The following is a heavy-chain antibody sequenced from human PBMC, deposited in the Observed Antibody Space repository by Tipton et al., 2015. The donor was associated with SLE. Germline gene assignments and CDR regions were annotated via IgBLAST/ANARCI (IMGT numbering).Heavy chain of an antibody. CDR1: GDSMSSYY. V-gene: IGHV4-59*12. CDR2: IYYSGST. CDR3: ASNFLVGAARAFDV. D-gene: IGHD2-15*01. J-gene: IGHJ3*01. Sequence: TLSLTCTVSGDSMSSYYWTWIRQPPGKGPEWIGYIYYSGSTNYNPSLKSRVTISVDTSKSQFSLMLTSMTAADTAIYYCASNFLVGAARAFDVWGQGTMVTVSS.